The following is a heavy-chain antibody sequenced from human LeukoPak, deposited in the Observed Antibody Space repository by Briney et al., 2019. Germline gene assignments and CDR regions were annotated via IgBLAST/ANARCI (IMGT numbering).Heavy chain of an antibody. CDR1: GFTFSSYA. CDR2: ITSNGGST. V-gene: IGHV3-64*02. Sequence: PGESLRLSCAASGFTFSSYAMHWVRQAPGKGLEYVSAITSNGGSTYYADSVKGRFTISRDNSKNTLYLQMGSLRTEDMAVYYCARRVAATDYLGMDVWGQGTTVTVSS. CDR3: ARRVAATDYLGMDV. J-gene: IGHJ6*02. D-gene: IGHD2-15*01.